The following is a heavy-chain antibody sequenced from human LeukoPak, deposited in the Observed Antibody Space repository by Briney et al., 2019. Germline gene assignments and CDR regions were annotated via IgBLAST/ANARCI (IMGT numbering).Heavy chain of an antibody. Sequence: GGSLRLSCAASGFSFSRNAMSWLRQPPGKGLEWVSGVGATDADASYADSVKGRFTISRDNSRSTVYLLMNNVRAEDTAVYYCASRDTIVGVSWGQGTLVTVSS. J-gene: IGHJ4*02. D-gene: IGHD1-26*01. CDR3: ASRDTIVGVS. CDR1: GFSFSRNA. CDR2: VGATDADA. V-gene: IGHV3-23*01.